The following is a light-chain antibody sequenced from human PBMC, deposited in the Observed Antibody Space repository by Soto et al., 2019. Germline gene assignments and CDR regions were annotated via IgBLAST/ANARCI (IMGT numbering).Light chain of an antibody. J-gene: IGLJ2*01. V-gene: IGLV1-44*01. CDR2: SNN. CDR3: AAWDDSLNVLV. CDR1: SSNIGSNT. Sequence: QSVLTQPPSASGTPGQRVTIYCSGSSSNIGSNTVNWYQQLPGTAPKLLIYSNNQRPSGVPDRFSGSKSGTSASLAISGLQSEDEADYYCAAWDDSLNVLVFGGGTKVTVL.